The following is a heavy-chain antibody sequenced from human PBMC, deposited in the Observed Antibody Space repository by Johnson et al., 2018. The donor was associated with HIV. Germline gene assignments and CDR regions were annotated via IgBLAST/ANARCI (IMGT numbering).Heavy chain of an antibody. CDR1: GFTFSNYA. V-gene: IGHV3-66*01. D-gene: IGHD3-22*01. CDR2: IYSGGST. CDR3: ARDKSSGYFDAFDI. Sequence: VQLVESGGGVVQPGTSLRLSCVGTGFTFSNYAMHWVRQAPGKGLLWVSVIYSGGSTYYADSVKGRFAISRDNSKNTLYLQMNSLRAEDTAVYYCARDKSSGYFDAFDIWGQGTMVTVSS. J-gene: IGHJ3*02.